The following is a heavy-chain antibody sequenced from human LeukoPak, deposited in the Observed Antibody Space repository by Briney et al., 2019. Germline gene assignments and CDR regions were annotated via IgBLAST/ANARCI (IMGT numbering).Heavy chain of an antibody. CDR3: VRDGYSVYDGL. Sequence: SETLSLTCTVPGGSISSSSYYWGWIRQPPGKGLEWIGSIYYSGSTYYNPSLKSRVTISVDTSKNQFSLKLSSVTAADTAVYYCVRDGYSVYDGLWGQGTLVTVSS. J-gene: IGHJ4*02. CDR2: IYYSGST. CDR1: GGSISSSSYY. V-gene: IGHV4-39*07. D-gene: IGHD5/OR15-5a*01.